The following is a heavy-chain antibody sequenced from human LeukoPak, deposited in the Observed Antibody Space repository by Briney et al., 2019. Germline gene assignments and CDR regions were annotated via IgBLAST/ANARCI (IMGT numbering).Heavy chain of an antibody. Sequence: SQTLSLTCTVSGGSISSGDYYWSWIRQPPGKGPEWIGYIYYSGSTYYNPSLKSRVTISVDTSKNQFSLKLSSVTAADTAVYYCARERWHVLVPARPQGEWYFDLWGRGTLVTVSS. D-gene: IGHD2-2*01. CDR1: GGSISSGDYY. V-gene: IGHV4-30-4*08. J-gene: IGHJ2*01. CDR3: ARERWHVLVPARPQGEWYFDL. CDR2: IYYSGST.